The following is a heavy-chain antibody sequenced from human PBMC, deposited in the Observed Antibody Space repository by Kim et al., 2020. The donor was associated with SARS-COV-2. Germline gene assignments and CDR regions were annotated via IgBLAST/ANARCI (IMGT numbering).Heavy chain of an antibody. D-gene: IGHD3-16*02. CDR2: IYSGGSST. Sequence: GGSLRLSCAASGFTFSSYAMSWVRQAPGKGLEWVSVIYSGGSSTYYADSVKGRFTISRDNSKNTLYLQMNSLRAEDTAVYYCAKAAEALPPYYYGMDVWGQGTTVTVSS. V-gene: IGHV3-23*03. CDR1: GFTFSSYA. CDR3: AKAAEALPPYYYGMDV. J-gene: IGHJ6*02.